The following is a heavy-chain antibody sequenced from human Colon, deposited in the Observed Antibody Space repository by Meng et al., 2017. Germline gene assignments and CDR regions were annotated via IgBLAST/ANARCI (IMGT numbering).Heavy chain of an antibody. CDR2: FVNYVDT. J-gene: IGHJ4*02. D-gene: IGHD2-15*01. Sequence: QVDLLQSGPEGKKPGASVRVSCKVSGYTFGSYGICWVRQAPGQGLEWMGWFVNYVDTYPAPKFQGRVTMTTDTHTNTAFMELRSLTSDDTAVYYCASGTPGRSYCDYWGQGTLVTVSS. CDR3: ASGTPGRSYCDY. CDR1: GYTFGSYG. V-gene: IGHV1-18*01.